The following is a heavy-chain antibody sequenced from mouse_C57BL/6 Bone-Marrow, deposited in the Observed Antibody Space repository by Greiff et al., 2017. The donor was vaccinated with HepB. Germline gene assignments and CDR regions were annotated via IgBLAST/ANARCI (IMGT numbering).Heavy chain of an antibody. V-gene: IGHV5-15*01. J-gene: IGHJ1*03. Sequence: EVKLMESGGGLVQPGGSLKLSCAASGFTFSDYGMAWVRQAPRKGPEWVAFISNLAYSSYYADTVTGRFNSSRENAKNTLYLEMSSLRSEDTDMDFCARESFSTTVSYWYFDVWGTGTTVTVSS. D-gene: IGHD1-1*01. CDR1: GFTFSDYG. CDR3: ARESFSTTVSYWYFDV. CDR2: ISNLAYSS.